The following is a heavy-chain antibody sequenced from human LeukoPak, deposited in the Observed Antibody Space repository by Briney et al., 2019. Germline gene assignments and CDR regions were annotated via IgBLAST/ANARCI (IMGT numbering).Heavy chain of an antibody. Sequence: SETLSLTCAVYGGSFSGYYWSWIRQPPGKGLEWIGYIYYSGSTNYNPSLKSRVTISVDTSKNQFSLKLSSVTAADTAVYYCARGDIVATIGGWFDPWGQGTLVTVSS. D-gene: IGHD5-12*01. CDR1: GGSFSGYY. CDR2: IYYSGST. CDR3: ARGDIVATIGGWFDP. V-gene: IGHV4-59*01. J-gene: IGHJ5*02.